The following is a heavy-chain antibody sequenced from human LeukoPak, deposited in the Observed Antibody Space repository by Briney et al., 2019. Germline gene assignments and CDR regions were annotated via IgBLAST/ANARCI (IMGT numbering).Heavy chain of an antibody. J-gene: IGHJ5*02. CDR3: ARGLVVEDVLLWFGEFPQGGFDP. Sequence: SETLSLTCTVSGGSISSYYWSWIRQPPGKGLEWIGYIYYSGSTNYNPSLKSRVTISVDTSKNQFSLKLSSVTAADTAVYYCARGLVVEDVLLWFGEFPQGGFDPWGQGTLVTVSS. V-gene: IGHV4-59*12. CDR1: GGSISSYY. D-gene: IGHD3-10*01. CDR2: IYYSGST.